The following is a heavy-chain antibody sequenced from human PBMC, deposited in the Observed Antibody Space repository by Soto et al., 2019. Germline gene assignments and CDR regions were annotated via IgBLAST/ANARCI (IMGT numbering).Heavy chain of an antibody. CDR2: IIPIFGTA. CDR3: AREVPPLAAAGTGYFDY. CDR1: GYTFTSYA. V-gene: IGHV1-69*13. Sequence: GASVKVSCKASGYTFTSYAISWVRQAPGQGLEWMGGIIPIFGTANYAQKFQGRVTITADESTSTAYMELSSLRSEDTAVYYCAREVPPLAAAGTGYFDYWGQGTLVTVSS. J-gene: IGHJ4*02. D-gene: IGHD6-13*01.